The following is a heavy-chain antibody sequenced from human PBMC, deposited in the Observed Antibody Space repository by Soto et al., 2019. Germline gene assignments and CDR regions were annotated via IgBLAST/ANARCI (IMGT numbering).Heavy chain of an antibody. D-gene: IGHD3-9*01. CDR2: ISGSGGST. V-gene: IGHV3-23*01. J-gene: IGHJ4*02. CDR1: GFTFSSYA. CDR3: AKSLDYDILTGYYNGPGFDY. Sequence: GGSLRLSCAASGFTFSSYAMSWVRQAPGKGLEWVSAISGSGGSTYYADSVKGRFTISRDNSKNTLYLQMNSLRAEDTAVYYCAKSLDYDILTGYYNGPGFDYWGQGTLVTVSS.